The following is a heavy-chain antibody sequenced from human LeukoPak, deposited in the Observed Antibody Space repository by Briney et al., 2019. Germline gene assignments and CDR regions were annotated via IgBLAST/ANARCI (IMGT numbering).Heavy chain of an antibody. CDR2: IYPGDSDT. V-gene: IGHV5-51*01. Sequence: GESLKISCKGSGYSFTSYWIGWVRQMPGKGLEWMGIIYPGDSDTRYSPSFQGQVTISADKSISTAYLQWSSLKASDTAMYYCARLQAGEGQQLVFGLDYWGQGTLVTVSS. CDR3: ARLQAGEGQQLVFGLDY. CDR1: GYSFTSYW. J-gene: IGHJ4*02. D-gene: IGHD6-13*01.